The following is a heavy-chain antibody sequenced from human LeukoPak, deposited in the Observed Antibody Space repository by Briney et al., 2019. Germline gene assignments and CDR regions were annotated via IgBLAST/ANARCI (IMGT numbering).Heavy chain of an antibody. J-gene: IGHJ4*02. CDR1: GGSISSSNYY. Sequence: PSETLSLTCTVSGGSISSSNYYWGWIRQPPGKGLEWIGNIYYSGSTYYNPSLKSRVTISVDTSKNQFSLRLSSVTAADTAVYYCARQGCGSYYCGYFDYWGQGTLVTVSS. CDR2: IYYSGST. D-gene: IGHD1-26*01. V-gene: IGHV4-39*01. CDR3: ARQGCGSYYCGYFDY.